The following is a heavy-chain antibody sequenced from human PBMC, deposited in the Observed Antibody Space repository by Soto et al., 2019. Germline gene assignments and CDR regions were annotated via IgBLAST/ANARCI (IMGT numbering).Heavy chain of an antibody. Sequence: ASVKVSCKASGYTFTSYGISWVRQAPGQGLEWMGWISAYNGNTNYAQKLQGRVTMTTDTSTSTAYMELRSLRSDYTAVNYWARDAAEIVVVVAATEGADAFDIWGQGTMVTVSS. CDR1: GYTFTSYG. D-gene: IGHD2-15*01. CDR3: ARDAAEIVVVVAATEGADAFDI. CDR2: ISAYNGNT. V-gene: IGHV1-18*01. J-gene: IGHJ3*02.